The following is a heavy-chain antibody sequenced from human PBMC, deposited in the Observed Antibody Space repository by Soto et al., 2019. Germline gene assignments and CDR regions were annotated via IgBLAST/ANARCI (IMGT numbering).Heavy chain of an antibody. CDR2: ISGSGGST. CDR1: GFTFSSYA. Sequence: EVQLLESGGGLVQPGGSLRLSCAASGFTFSSYAMSWVRQAPGKGLEWVSAISGSGGSTYYADSVKGRFTISRDNSKNTLYLQMNSLRAEDTAVYYCAKDASVWYRYYYYYGMDVWGQGTTVTVSS. V-gene: IGHV3-23*01. J-gene: IGHJ6*02. CDR3: AKDASVWYRYYYYYGMDV. D-gene: IGHD6-19*01.